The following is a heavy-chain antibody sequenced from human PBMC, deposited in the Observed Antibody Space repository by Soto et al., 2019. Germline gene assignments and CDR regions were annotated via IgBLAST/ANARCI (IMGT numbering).Heavy chain of an antibody. J-gene: IGHJ1*01. CDR3: ARGGSGWADYFHH. Sequence: QVQLQESGPGLVEPSQTLSLTCTVSVDSIGSTDSYWSWIRRPPGKGLEWIGYIYYTGGTFYNLSVKSRLTLSLETSNYQSCLTLPSVPCADPGMYYCARGGSGWADYFHHCGQANILAVSS. V-gene: IGHV4-30-4*08. CDR1: VDSIGSTDSY. D-gene: IGHD2-15*01. CDR2: IYYTGGT.